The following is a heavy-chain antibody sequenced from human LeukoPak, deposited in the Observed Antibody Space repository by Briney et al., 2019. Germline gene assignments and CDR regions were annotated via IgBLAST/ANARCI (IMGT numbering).Heavy chain of an antibody. V-gene: IGHV4-31*03. CDR1: GGSIRSGGYY. D-gene: IGHD3-16*01. CDR3: ARSRGDGPVDY. Sequence: PSETLSLTCTVSGGSIRSGGYYWSWIRQHPGKGLEWIGYIYYSGSTYYNPSLKSRVTISVDTSKNQFSLKLSSVTAADTAVYYCARSRGDGPVDYWGQGTLVTVSS. CDR2: IYYSGST. J-gene: IGHJ4*02.